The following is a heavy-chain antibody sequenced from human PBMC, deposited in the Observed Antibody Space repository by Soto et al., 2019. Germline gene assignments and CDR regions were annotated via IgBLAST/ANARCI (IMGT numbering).Heavy chain of an antibody. J-gene: IGHJ4*02. CDR3: ARAEVGATTRIDS. Sequence: SVKVSCKVSGGTFNNYAISWVRQAPGQGLKWMGGIMPIFRGADYAQEFQGRATITADKSTTTFYMELSSLRSGDTAIYYCARAEVGATTRIDSWGQGTLVTVSS. CDR1: GGTFNNYA. V-gene: IGHV1-69*06. D-gene: IGHD1-26*01. CDR2: IMPIFRGA.